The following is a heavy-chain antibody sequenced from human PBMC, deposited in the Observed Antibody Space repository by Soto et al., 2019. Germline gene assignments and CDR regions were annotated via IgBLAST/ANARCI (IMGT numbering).Heavy chain of an antibody. J-gene: IGHJ4*02. CDR1: GFTFSSYW. Sequence: EVQLVESGGGLVQPGGSLRLSCAASGFTFSSYWMHWVRQAPGKGLVWVSRINSDGSSTTYADSVKGRFTISRDNAKNTLYLQMNSLRAGDTAVSYCARVETCSSTSCYSVFDYWGQGTLVTVSS. V-gene: IGHV3-74*03. D-gene: IGHD2-2*01. CDR2: INSDGSST. CDR3: ARVETCSSTSCYSVFDY.